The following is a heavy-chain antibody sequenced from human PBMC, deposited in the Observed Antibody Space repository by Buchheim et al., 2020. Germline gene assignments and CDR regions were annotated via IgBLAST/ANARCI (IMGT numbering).Heavy chain of an antibody. CDR3: ARGGPRGFFSYGLDV. CDR2: ISTDGSDI. Sequence: EVQLVESGGGLIRPGGSLRLSCAASGFTLSNYWMHWVRQVPGQGLVWVSRISTDGSDITYADSVKGRFTISRDRAKNTLDLQMNSLRAEDTSVYYCARGGPRGFFSYGLDVWGQGTT. V-gene: IGHV3-74*01. J-gene: IGHJ6*02. D-gene: IGHD2/OR15-2a*01. CDR1: GFTLSNYW.